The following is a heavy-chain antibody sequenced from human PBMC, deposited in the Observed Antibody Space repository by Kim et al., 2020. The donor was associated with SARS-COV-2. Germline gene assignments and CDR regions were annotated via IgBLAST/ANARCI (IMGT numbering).Heavy chain of an antibody. Sequence: SETLSLTCTVSGGSISSYYWSWIRQPPGKGLEWIGYIYYSGSTNYNPSLKSRVTISVDTSKNQFSLKLSSVTAADTAVYYCARVIGDCSSTSCQRLHYYYGMDVWGQGTTVTVSS. J-gene: IGHJ6*02. CDR2: IYYSGST. CDR3: ARVIGDCSSTSCQRLHYYYGMDV. D-gene: IGHD2-2*01. CDR1: GGSISSYY. V-gene: IGHV4-59*13.